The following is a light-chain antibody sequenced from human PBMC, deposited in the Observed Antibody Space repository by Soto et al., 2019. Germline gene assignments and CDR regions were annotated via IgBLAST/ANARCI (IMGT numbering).Light chain of an antibody. CDR3: QAWDSSTAV. CDR2: QDS. V-gene: IGLV3-1*01. J-gene: IGLJ1*01. CDR1: KLGDKY. Sequence: SYELTQPPSVSVSPGQTASITCSGDKLGDKYACWYQQKPGQSPVLVIYQDSKRPSGIPERFSGSNSGNTATLTISRTQAMDEADYYCQAWDSSTAVFGTGTKVTVL.